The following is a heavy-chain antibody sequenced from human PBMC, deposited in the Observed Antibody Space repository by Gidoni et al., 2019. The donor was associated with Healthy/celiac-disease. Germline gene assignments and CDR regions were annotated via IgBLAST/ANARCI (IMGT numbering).Heavy chain of an antibody. V-gene: IGHV2-5*01. J-gene: IGHJ5*02. CDR1: GFSLRTSGVG. CDR3: AQTITMVRGVIITYWFDP. Sequence: QITLKESGPTLVKPTQTLPLTCPFSGFSLRTSGVGVGCLRQPPGKAMEWLALIYWNDDKRYSPSLKSRLTITKDTSKNQVVLTMTNMDPVDTATYYCAQTITMVRGVIITYWFDPWGQGTLVTVSS. CDR2: IYWNDDK. D-gene: IGHD3-10*01.